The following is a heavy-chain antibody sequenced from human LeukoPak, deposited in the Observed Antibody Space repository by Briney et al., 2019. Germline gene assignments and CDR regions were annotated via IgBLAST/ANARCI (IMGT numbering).Heavy chain of an antibody. CDR2: TSFDGTKE. CDR1: GFTFSAFG. CDR3: AKDRHINGWHEPFDY. V-gene: IGHV3-30*18. Sequence: GGSLRLSCAVSGFTFSAFGVHWVRQAPGKGLEWVAGTSFDGTKEGYADSVKGRFTASRDMSKNTLYLVMSSLRAEDTALYYCAKDRHINGWHEPFDYWGQGTLVTVSS. J-gene: IGHJ4*02. D-gene: IGHD6-19*01.